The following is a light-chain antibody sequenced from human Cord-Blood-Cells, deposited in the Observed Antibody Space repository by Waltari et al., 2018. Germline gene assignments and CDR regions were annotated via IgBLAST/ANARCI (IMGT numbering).Light chain of an antibody. Sequence: EIQMTQSPSTLSASVGVRVTITCRASQSISSWLAWYQQKPGKAPKLLIYDASSLESGVPSRFSGSGSGTEFTLTISSLQPDDFATYYCQQYNSYSRTFGQGTKVEIK. V-gene: IGKV1-5*01. J-gene: IGKJ1*01. CDR2: DAS. CDR1: QSISSW. CDR3: QQYNSYSRT.